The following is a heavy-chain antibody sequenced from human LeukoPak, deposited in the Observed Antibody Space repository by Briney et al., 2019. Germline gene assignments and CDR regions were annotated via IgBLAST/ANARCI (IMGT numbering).Heavy chain of an antibody. V-gene: IGHV1-69-2*01. CDR3: AREWEKSPLY. J-gene: IGHJ4*02. D-gene: IGHD1-26*01. Sequence: VKISCKASGYTFTDYYIHWVQQAPGKGLEWMGRVDPEDGETIYAEKFQGRVTITADTSTDTAYMELSSLRSEDTAVYYCAREWEKSPLYWGQGTLVTVSS. CDR2: VDPEDGET. CDR1: GYTFTDYY.